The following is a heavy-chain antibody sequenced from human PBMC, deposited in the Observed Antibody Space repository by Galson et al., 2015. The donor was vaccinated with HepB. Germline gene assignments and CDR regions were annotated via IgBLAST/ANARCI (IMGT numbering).Heavy chain of an antibody. V-gene: IGHV3-21*01. Sequence: SLRLSCAASGFTFSSYSMNWVRQAPGKGLEWVSSISSSSSYIYYADSVKGRFTISRDNAKNSLYLQMNSPRAEDTAVYYCARAGYSSGWYPDAFDIWGQGTMVTVSS. CDR3: ARAGYSSGWYPDAFDI. CDR1: GFTFSSYS. J-gene: IGHJ3*02. D-gene: IGHD6-19*01. CDR2: ISSSSSYI.